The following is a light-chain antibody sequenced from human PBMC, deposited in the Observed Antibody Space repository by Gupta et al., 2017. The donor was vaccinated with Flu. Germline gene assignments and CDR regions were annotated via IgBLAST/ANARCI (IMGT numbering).Light chain of an antibody. CDR2: DAS. J-gene: IGKJ4*01. Sequence: EIVLTHSPAPLSLSPGERATLSCRASQSVSSYLAWYQQKPGQAPRLLIYDASNRATGIPARFSGSGSGTDFTLTISSLEPEDFAVYYCQQRSNCPLTFGGGTKVEIK. CDR3: QQRSNCPLT. V-gene: IGKV3-11*01. CDR1: QSVSSY.